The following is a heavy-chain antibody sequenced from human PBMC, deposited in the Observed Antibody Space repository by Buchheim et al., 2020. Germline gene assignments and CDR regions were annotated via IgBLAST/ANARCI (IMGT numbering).Heavy chain of an antibody. CDR1: GYTFTNYY. CDR2: INPNGGST. Sequence: QVQLVQSGAEVKKPGASVQVSCKASGYTFTNYYMQWVRQAPGQGLEWVGIINPNGGSTSYARKFQGRVTMTRDTSSSTVYMQLSSLRSDDTAVYYCERVYCSGGKCIINEYWGQGTL. J-gene: IGHJ4*02. V-gene: IGHV1-46*01. CDR3: ERVYCSGGKCIINEY. D-gene: IGHD2-15*01.